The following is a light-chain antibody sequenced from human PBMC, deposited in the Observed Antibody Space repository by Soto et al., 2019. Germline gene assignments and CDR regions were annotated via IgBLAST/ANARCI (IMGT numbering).Light chain of an antibody. V-gene: IGLV2-14*01. CDR3: ISYTSSRTWV. J-gene: IGLJ3*02. CDR1: SSDVGGYNY. Sequence: QSALTQPASVSGSPGQSITISCTGTSSDVGGYNYVSWYQQHPGKAPKLMIYEVSNRPSGVSDRFSGSRSGNTASLTISGLQAEDESDYYCISYTSSRTWVFGGGTML. CDR2: EVS.